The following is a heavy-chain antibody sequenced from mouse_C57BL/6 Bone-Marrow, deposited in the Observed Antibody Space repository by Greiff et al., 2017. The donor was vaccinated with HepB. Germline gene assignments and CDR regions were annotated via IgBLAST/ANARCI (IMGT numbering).Heavy chain of an antibody. CDR1: GYTFTSYW. V-gene: IGHV1-53*01. J-gene: IGHJ4*01. CDR3: ARSMRLLYAMDY. CDR2: INPSNGGT. D-gene: IGHD2-3*01. Sequence: QVQLQQPGTELVKPGASVKLSCKASGYTFTSYWMHWVKQRPGQGLEWIGNINPSNGGTNYNEKFKSNATLTVDKSSSTAYMQLSSLTSEDSAVYYFARSMRLLYAMDYWGQGTSVTVSS.